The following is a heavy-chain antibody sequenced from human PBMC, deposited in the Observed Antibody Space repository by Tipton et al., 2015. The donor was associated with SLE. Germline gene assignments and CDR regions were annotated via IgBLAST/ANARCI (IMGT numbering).Heavy chain of an antibody. D-gene: IGHD3-22*01. V-gene: IGHV1-18*01. CDR2: ISIYNGNT. CDR3: VRVSGRGPTYDNSGPDY. Sequence: QSGPEVKKPGASVKVSCKASGYTFTNYGIGWVRQAPGQGLEWMGWISIYNGNTNYAQRLQGRVTLTTDTSTSTAYVELRSLRSDDTGVYYCVRVSGRGPTYDNSGPDYWGQGTLVTVSS. CDR1: GYTFTNYG. J-gene: IGHJ4*02.